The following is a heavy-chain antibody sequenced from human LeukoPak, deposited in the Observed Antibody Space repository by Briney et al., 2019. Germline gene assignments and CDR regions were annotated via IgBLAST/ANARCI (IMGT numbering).Heavy chain of an antibody. V-gene: IGHV1-46*01. CDR1: GYTFTDYY. Sequence: ASVTVSCTTSGYTFTDYYIHWVRQAPGQGLEWMGIINPNDGSTNLAQNFQGRVTMTGDTSTTTVYMELSSLTSDDTAVYYCARDKDAPGYTYGWRQFYSGVDVWGQGTTVTVSS. CDR2: INPNDGST. CDR3: ARDKDAPGYTYGWRQFYSGVDV. D-gene: IGHD5-12*01. J-gene: IGHJ6*02.